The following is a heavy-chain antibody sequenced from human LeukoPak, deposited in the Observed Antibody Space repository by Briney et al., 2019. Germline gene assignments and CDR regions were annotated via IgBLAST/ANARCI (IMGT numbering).Heavy chain of an antibody. CDR2: FDPGAGET. CDR3: ATGIQLSPAASFYFDY. J-gene: IGHJ4*02. CDR1: GYTLSKLS. D-gene: IGHD5-18*01. V-gene: IGHV1-24*01. Sequence: GASVTVSCKVSGYTLSKLSMHWVRQAPGKGLEWMGGFDPGAGETIYAQRFQGRLTVTEDIFTDTANMELSSLRSEDTAVYYCATGIQLSPAASFYFDYWGQGTLVTVSP.